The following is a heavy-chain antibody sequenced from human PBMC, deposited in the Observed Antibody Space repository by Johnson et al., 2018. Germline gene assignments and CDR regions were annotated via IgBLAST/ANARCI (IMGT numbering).Heavy chain of an antibody. J-gene: IGHJ6*03. D-gene: IGHD2/OR15-2a*01. CDR2: ISRSSNVI. CDR1: GLTYS. CDR3: ARGPWGNSHYMDV. V-gene: IGHV3-48*01. Sequence: EVQLLESGGGLVQPGGSLRLSCLASGLTYSMVWVRQAPEKGLEWVSYISRSSNVIYYTDSVRGRFTISRDKAKDSMYLQMNSLRAEDTAVYYCARGPWGNSHYMDVWGKGNTGTVS.